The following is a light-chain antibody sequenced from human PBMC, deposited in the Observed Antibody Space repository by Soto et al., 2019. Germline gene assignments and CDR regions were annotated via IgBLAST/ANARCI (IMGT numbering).Light chain of an antibody. J-gene: IGKJ2*01. CDR1: QSVGSY. V-gene: IGKV3-11*01. CDR2: DAS. CDR3: QQRSNWPYT. Sequence: EIVLTQSPATLSLSPGERATLSCRASQSVGSYLAWYQQKPGQAPRLLIYDASNRATGIPARFIFSGSGTDFTLTISSLEPEDVAFYYCQQRSNWPYTFGQGTKLEIK.